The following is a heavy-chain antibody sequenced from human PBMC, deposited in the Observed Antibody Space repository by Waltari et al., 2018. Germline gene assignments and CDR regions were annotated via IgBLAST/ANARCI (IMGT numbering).Heavy chain of an antibody. Sequence: QVQLQESGPGLVKPSETLSLTCTVSGGSISSYYWSWIRQPAGKGLEWIGRIYTSRSTNYNPSLKSRVTISVDKSKNQFSLKLSSVTAADTAVYYCARDTTMLWFGEVGYFDYWGQGTLVTVSS. V-gene: IGHV4-4*07. CDR2: IYTSRST. D-gene: IGHD3-10*01. CDR1: GGSISSYY. J-gene: IGHJ4*02. CDR3: ARDTTMLWFGEVGYFDY.